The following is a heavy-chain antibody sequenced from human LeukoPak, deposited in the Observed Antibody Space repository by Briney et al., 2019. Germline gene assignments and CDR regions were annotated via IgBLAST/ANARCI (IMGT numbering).Heavy chain of an antibody. CDR3: GRLVVVVPADTDAFNI. D-gene: IGHD2-2*01. J-gene: IGHJ3*02. V-gene: IGHV1-2*02. CDR1: GYTFTGYY. CDR2: INPNSGGT. Sequence: ASVKVSCKASGYTFTGYYLHWVRQAPGQGLEWMGWINPNSGGTNFAQKFQARVTMTRDTSINTAYMELSRLRSDDTAVYYCGRLVVVVPADTDAFNIWGQGTMVTVSS.